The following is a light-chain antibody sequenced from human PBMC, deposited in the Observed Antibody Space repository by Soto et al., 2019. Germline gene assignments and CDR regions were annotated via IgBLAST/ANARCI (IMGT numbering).Light chain of an antibody. CDR2: GPS. CDR1: QNVNSNH. J-gene: IGKJ1*01. V-gene: IGKV3-20*01. CDR3: QQYGNSRT. Sequence: EIVLTQSPGTLSLSPGERATLSCRASQNVNSNHIAWYQQKPGQAPRLLIYGPSSRATGIPERFSGSGSGTDFTLTISRLEPEDFAAYYCQQYGNSRTFGQGTKVDIK.